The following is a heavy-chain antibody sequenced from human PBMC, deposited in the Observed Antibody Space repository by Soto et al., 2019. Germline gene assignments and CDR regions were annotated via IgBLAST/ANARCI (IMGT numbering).Heavy chain of an antibody. CDR1: GFTFSSYG. Sequence: QVQLVESGGGVVQPGRSLRLSCAASGFTFSSYGMHWVRQAPGKGLEWVAVIWYDGSNKYYVDSVKGRFTISRDNPKNTLYLQMNRLRAEDTAVYYCAREGGEYSGYDDAFDIWGQGTMVTLSS. CDR2: IWYDGSNK. CDR3: AREGGEYSGYDDAFDI. J-gene: IGHJ3*02. V-gene: IGHV3-33*01. D-gene: IGHD5-12*01.